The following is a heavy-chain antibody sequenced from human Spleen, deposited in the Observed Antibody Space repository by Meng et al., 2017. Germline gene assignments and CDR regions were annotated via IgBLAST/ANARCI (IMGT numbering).Heavy chain of an antibody. CDR3: AREKSPGHFDY. CDR1: GYTFTTYF. J-gene: IGHJ4*02. Sequence: QVQLVQSGADVKKPGASVQVSCKASGYTFTTYFLHWVRQAPGQGLEWVGTINPDGISSNYALNLPGRVSMTRYTSTSKVYMELSSPRSEDTAVYYCAREKSPGHFDYWGQGTLVTVSS. V-gene: IGHV1-46*01. CDR2: INPDGISS.